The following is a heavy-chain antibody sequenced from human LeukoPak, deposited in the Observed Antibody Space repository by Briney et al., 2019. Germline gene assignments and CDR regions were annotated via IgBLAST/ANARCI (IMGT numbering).Heavy chain of an antibody. CDR3: AKDPYYDILTGYYY. D-gene: IGHD3-9*01. J-gene: IGHJ4*02. Sequence: GGSLRLSCAASGFIFSSYAMTWVRQAPGKGLEWVSAISGSGGSTYYADSVKGRFTIPRDNSKNTLYLQMNSLRAEDTAVYYCAKDPYYDILTGYYYWGQGTLVTVSS. CDR2: ISGSGGST. CDR1: GFIFSSYA. V-gene: IGHV3-23*01.